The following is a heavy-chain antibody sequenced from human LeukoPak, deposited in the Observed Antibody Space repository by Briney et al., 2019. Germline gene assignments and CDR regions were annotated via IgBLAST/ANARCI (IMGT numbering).Heavy chain of an antibody. CDR1: GFPFSDFS. Sequence: GGSLRLSCATSGFPFSDFSMTWVRQAPGKGLEWISTTNSGGTNTYYAESVKGWFTISRDNSKNALYLQVSSLRVEDTAIYYCAKQSYARSLGEGGPGTLVTVSS. CDR3: AKQSYARSLGE. D-gene: IGHD3-16*01. J-gene: IGHJ4*02. CDR2: TNSGGTNT. V-gene: IGHV3-23*01.